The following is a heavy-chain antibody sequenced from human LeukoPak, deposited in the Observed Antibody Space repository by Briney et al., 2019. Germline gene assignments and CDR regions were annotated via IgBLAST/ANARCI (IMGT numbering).Heavy chain of an antibody. D-gene: IGHD3-9*01. CDR3: AKDRGSILTGYYRAHELDS. CDR1: GFTFSSYG. V-gene: IGHV3-30*18. J-gene: IGHJ4*02. Sequence: GGSLRLSWAASGFTFSSYGMHWVRQAPGKGLEWVAVISDDGSNKYYADSVKGRFTISRDNSKNTLYLQMNSLRAEDTAVYYCAKDRGSILTGYYRAHELDSWGQGTLVTVSS. CDR2: ISDDGSNK.